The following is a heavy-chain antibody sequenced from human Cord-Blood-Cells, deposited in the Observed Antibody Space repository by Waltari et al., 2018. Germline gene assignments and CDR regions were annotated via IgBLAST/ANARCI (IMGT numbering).Heavy chain of an antibody. CDR2: ITYDGSNT. Sequence: QVQLVESGGGVVQPGRSLRLSCAVSGFTFSSYAMHGVRHSTGKGLEWVAVITYDGSNTYYADSVKGRFTISRDNSKNTLYLQMNSLRAEDTAVYYCARDGAVAGFDWYFDLWGRGTLVTVSS. CDR3: ARDGAVAGFDWYFDL. D-gene: IGHD6-19*01. CDR1: GFTFSSYA. J-gene: IGHJ2*01. V-gene: IGHV3-30*04.